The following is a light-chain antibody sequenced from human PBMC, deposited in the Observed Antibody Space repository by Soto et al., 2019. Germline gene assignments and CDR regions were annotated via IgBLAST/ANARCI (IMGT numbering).Light chain of an antibody. CDR3: QQRSNWPGT. J-gene: IGKJ5*01. V-gene: IGKV3-15*01. Sequence: EIVMTQSPATLSVSPGESATFSCRASQSVSRNLAWYQQKPGQAPRLLIYGASTRVTGIPARFSGSGSGTEFTLTISSLEPEDFAVYYCQQRSNWPGTFGQGTRLEIK. CDR1: QSVSRN. CDR2: GAS.